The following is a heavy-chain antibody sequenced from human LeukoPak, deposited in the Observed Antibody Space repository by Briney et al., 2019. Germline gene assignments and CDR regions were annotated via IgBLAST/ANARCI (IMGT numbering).Heavy chain of an antibody. J-gene: IGHJ3*02. D-gene: IGHD1-1*01. CDR1: GFTFSSYG. Sequence: GGSLRLSCAASGFTFSSYGMHWHRQAPGQELQPVAVISYDGSNKYYADSVKGRFTISRDNSKNTLYLQMNSLRAEDTAVYYCAKDLWSITTNAFDIWGQGTMVTVSS. CDR2: ISYDGSNK. CDR3: AKDLWSITTNAFDI. V-gene: IGHV3-30*18.